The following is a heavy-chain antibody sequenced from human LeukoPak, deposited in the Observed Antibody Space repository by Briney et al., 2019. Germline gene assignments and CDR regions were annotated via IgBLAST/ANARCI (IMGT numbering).Heavy chain of an antibody. Sequence: GGSLRLSCAASGFTFSSYAMHWVRQAPGKGLEWVAVISYDGSNKYYADSVKGRFTISRDNSKNTLYLQMNSLRAEDTAVYYCARGITTYGSYYDYWGQGTLVTVSS. CDR2: ISYDGSNK. CDR3: ARGITTYGSYYDY. CDR1: GFTFSSYA. J-gene: IGHJ4*02. V-gene: IGHV3-30-3*01. D-gene: IGHD2-15*01.